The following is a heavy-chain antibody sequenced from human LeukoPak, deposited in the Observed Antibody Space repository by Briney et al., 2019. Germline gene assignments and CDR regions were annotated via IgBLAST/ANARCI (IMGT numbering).Heavy chain of an antibody. CDR1: GYSISSGYY. J-gene: IGHJ4*02. Sequence: SETLSLTCAVSGYSISSGYYWGWIRQPPGKGLEWIGSIYHSGSTYYNPSLKSRVTISVDTSKNQFSLKLSSVTAADTAVHYCARVGGRFLEWLLINWGQGTLVTVSS. CDR3: ARVGGRFLEWLLIN. CDR2: IYHSGST. D-gene: IGHD3-3*01. V-gene: IGHV4-38-2*01.